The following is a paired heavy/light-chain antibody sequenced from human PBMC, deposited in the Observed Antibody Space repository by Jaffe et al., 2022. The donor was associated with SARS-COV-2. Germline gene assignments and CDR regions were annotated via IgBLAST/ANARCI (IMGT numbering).Light chain of an antibody. J-gene: IGKJ2*01. CDR1: QSVTSSY. Sequence: EIVLTQSPGTLSLSPGERATLSCRASQSVTSSYLAWYQQKPGQAPRLLIYGASSRATGIPDRFSGSGSGTDFTLTISRLEPEDFAVYFCQYYSSSPLYTFGQGTKLEIK. CDR2: GAS. V-gene: IGKV3-20*01. CDR3: QYYSSSPLYT.
Heavy chain of an antibody. CDR3: ARGPDTVTTLRAFDI. Sequence: EVQLVQSGAEVKKPGESLKISCKASGYSFTNYWIGWVRQMPGKGLEWMGIMFPGDSDTRYSPSFQGQVTISADKSISTAYLQWSSLRASDTAVYYCARGPDTVTTLRAFDIWGQGTMVTVSS. CDR2: MFPGDSDT. D-gene: IGHD4-17*01. J-gene: IGHJ3*02. V-gene: IGHV5-51*01. CDR1: GYSFTNYW.